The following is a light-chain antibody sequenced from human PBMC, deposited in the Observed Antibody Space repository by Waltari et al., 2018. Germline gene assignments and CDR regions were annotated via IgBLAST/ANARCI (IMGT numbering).Light chain of an antibody. CDR1: QDISNY. CDR2: DAS. J-gene: IGKJ3*01. V-gene: IGKV1-33*01. Sequence: DIQMTQSPSSLSASVGDRVTITCQASQDISNYLNWYQQKPGKAPKLLIHDASKLETEVPSRFSGSQSGTHFTLTISSLQPEDIATYYCQRYDNLPIFAFGPGTKVDVK. CDR3: QRYDNLPIFA.